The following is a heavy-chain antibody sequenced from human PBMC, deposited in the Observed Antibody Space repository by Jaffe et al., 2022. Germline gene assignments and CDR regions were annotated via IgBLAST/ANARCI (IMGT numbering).Heavy chain of an antibody. V-gene: IGHV3-74*01. CDR1: GFTFSTSW. CDR3: ARDVRCGTTNCSPG. CDR2: ITSDGSGT. Sequence: EVQLVESGGALVQPGESLRLSCAAAGFTFSTSWMHWVRQAPGKGLVWVSRITSDGSGTNYADSVKGRFTISRDNAKNTLYLQMNSLRAEDTAVYYCARDVRCGTTNCSPGWGQGTLVTVSS. D-gene: IGHD2-2*01. J-gene: IGHJ4*02.